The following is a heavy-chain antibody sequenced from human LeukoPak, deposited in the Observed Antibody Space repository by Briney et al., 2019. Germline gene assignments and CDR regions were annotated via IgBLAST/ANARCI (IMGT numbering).Heavy chain of an antibody. CDR3: ARDLPDPADSGWYGIDY. D-gene: IGHD6-19*01. J-gene: IGHJ4*02. V-gene: IGHV4-59*01. CDR1: GGSISSYY. CDR2: ISYSGST. Sequence: SETLSLTCTVSGGSISSYYWSWIRQPPGKGLEWIGYISYSGSTNYNPSLKSRVTISIDRSKKHFSLKLSSVTAADTAVYYCARDLPDPADSGWYGIDYWGQGTLVTVSS.